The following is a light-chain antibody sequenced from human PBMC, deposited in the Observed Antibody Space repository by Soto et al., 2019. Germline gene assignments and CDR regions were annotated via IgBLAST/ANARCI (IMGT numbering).Light chain of an antibody. J-gene: IGKJ5*01. CDR1: QSIKTH. CDR2: AAS. CDR3: QQSFSTAIT. V-gene: IGKV1-39*01. Sequence: DIQMTQSPSSLSPPLGDTVTITCRSSQSIKTHLNWYQKKPGKVPKLLIYAASTLEDGVPSRFTGSGSGTDFNLTIRSLQTEDFATYVCQQSFSTAITFGQGTRREIK.